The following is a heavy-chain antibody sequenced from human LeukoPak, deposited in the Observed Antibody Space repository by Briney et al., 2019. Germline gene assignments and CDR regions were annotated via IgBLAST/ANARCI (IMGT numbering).Heavy chain of an antibody. Sequence: PGESLRISCKGSGYTFSSYWIGWVRQMPGKGLEWMGIIYPGDSDTRYSPSLQGQVTISVDTSIGSVYLQWRRLKASDPAIYYCARQNDFRLDYWGQGTLVTVSS. CDR2: IYPGDSDT. V-gene: IGHV5-51*01. D-gene: IGHD3-3*01. J-gene: IGHJ4*02. CDR3: ARQNDFRLDY. CDR1: GYTFSSYW.